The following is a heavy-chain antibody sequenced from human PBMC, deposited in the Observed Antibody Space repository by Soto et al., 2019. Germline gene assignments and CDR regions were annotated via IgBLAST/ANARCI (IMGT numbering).Heavy chain of an antibody. Sequence: GGSLRLSCAASGFTFSSYSMNWFRQAPGKGLEWVSYISSSSSTIYYADSVKGRFTISRDNAKNSLYLQMNSLRDEDTAVYYCARGGTMIVVEYYGMDVCGQGNTVTVYS. J-gene: IGHJ6*02. CDR3: ARGGTMIVVEYYGMDV. D-gene: IGHD3-22*01. V-gene: IGHV3-48*02. CDR1: GFTFSSYS. CDR2: ISSSSSTI.